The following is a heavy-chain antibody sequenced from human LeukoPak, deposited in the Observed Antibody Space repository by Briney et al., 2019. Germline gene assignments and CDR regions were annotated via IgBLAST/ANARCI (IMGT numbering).Heavy chain of an antibody. V-gene: IGHV3-23*01. CDR3: ANHLGYCSSTSCYIDGNGDY. D-gene: IGHD2-2*02. Sequence: GGSLRLSCAASGFTFSSYAMSWVRQAPGKGLEWVSAISGSGGSTYYADSVKGRFTISRDNSKNTLYLQMNSLRAEDTAVYYCANHLGYCSSTSCYIDGNGDYWGQGTLVTVSS. CDR1: GFTFSSYA. J-gene: IGHJ4*02. CDR2: ISGSGGST.